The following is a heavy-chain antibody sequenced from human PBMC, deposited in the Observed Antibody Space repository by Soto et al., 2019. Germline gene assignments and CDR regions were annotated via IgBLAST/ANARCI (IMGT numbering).Heavy chain of an antibody. D-gene: IGHD3-9*01. Sequence: GGSLRLSCAASGFTFSSYAMSWVRQAPGKGLEWVSAISGSGGSTYYADSVKGRFTISRDNSKNTLYLQMNSLRAEDTAVYYCAKGLYYDILTGHPYYFDYWGQGTLVTVSS. V-gene: IGHV3-23*01. CDR1: GFTFSSYA. J-gene: IGHJ4*02. CDR3: AKGLYYDILTGHPYYFDY. CDR2: ISGSGGST.